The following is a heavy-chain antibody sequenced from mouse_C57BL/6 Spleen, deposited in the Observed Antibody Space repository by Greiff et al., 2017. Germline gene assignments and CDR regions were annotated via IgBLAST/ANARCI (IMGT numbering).Heavy chain of an antibody. Sequence: VQLQQSGPELVKPGASVKISCKASGYAFSSSWMNWVKQRPGKGLEWIGRIYPGDGDTNYNGKFKGKATLTADKSSSTAYMQLSSLTSEDSAVYCCERVYYRPYWGQGTLVTVSA. D-gene: IGHD1-1*01. V-gene: IGHV1-82*01. CDR1: GYAFSSSW. J-gene: IGHJ3*01. CDR2: IYPGDGDT. CDR3: ERVYYRPY.